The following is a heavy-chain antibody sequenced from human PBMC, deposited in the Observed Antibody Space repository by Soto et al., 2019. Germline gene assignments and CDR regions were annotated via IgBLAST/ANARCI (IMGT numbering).Heavy chain of an antibody. CDR1: GGSISSNHW. Sequence: SETLSLTCTVSGGSISSNHWWSWVRQPPGKGLEWIGEIYHSGGTNHNPSLRRRVTISLDKSKNQFSLQLNSVTPEDTAVYYCARDMIVVARPKDHPKRHAFDIWGQGTMVTVSS. CDR2: IYHSGGT. J-gene: IGHJ3*02. D-gene: IGHD3-22*01. CDR3: ARDMIVVARPKDHPKRHAFDI. V-gene: IGHV4-4*02.